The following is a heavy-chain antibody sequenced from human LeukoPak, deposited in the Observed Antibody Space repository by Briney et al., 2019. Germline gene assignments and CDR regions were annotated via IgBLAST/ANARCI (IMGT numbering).Heavy chain of an antibody. D-gene: IGHD1-20*01. Sequence: ASVKVSCKASGYTFTSYYMHWVRQAPGQGLEWMGIINPSGGSTSYAQKLQGRVTMTRDTSTSTVYMELSSLRSEDTAVYYCARDLGITGTVCYMDVWGKGTTVTVSS. CDR1: GYTFTSYY. V-gene: IGHV1-46*01. J-gene: IGHJ6*03. CDR3: ARDLGITGTVCYMDV. CDR2: INPSGGST.